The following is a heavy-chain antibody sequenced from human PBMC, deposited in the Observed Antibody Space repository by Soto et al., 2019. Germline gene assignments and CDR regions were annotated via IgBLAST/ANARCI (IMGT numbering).Heavy chain of an antibody. CDR2: IKQDGSEK. J-gene: IGHJ3*02. V-gene: IGHV3-7*03. CDR1: GFTFSSYW. D-gene: IGHD1-1*01. CDR3: ANHVSNSNAFDI. Sequence: PGGSLRLSCAASGFTFSSYWMSWVRQAPGKGLEWVANIKQDGSEKYYVDSVKGRFTISRDNSKNTLYLQMNSLRAEDTAVYYCANHVSNSNAFDIWGQGTMVTVSS.